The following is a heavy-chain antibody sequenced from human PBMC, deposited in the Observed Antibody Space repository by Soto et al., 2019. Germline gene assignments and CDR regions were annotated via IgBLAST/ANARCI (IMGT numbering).Heavy chain of an antibody. CDR1: GFTLSNFE. D-gene: IGHD3-22*01. CDR2: IWYDGSNK. Sequence: VQLVESGGGLVQPGGSQRLSCAATGFTLSNFEMHWVRQAVGKGLEWVAVIWYDGSNKYYADSVKGRFTISRDNSKNTLYLQMNRLRAEDTAVYYCARAHDSSGLYFDYWGQGTLVTVSS. V-gene: IGHV3-33*08. CDR3: ARAHDSSGLYFDY. J-gene: IGHJ4*02.